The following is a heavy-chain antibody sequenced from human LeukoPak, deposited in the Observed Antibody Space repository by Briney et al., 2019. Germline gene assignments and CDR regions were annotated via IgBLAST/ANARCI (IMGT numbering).Heavy chain of an antibody. CDR3: ARERVASRYYYGMDV. CDR2: ISYDGSNK. CDR1: GFTFSSYA. V-gene: IGHV3-30-3*01. J-gene: IGHJ6*02. Sequence: PGGSLRLSCAASGFTFSSYAMHWVRQAPGKGLEWVAVISYDGSNKYYADSVKGRFTISRDNSKNTLYLQMNSLRAEDTAVYYCARERVASRYYYGMDVRGQGTTVTVSS. D-gene: IGHD2-15*01.